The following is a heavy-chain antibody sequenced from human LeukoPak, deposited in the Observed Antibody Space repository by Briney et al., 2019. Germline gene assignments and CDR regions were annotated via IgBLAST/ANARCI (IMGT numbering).Heavy chain of an antibody. CDR1: GYTFTGYY. CDR2: INPNSGGT. Sequence: AASVTVSCTASGYTFTGYYMHWVRQAPGQGLEWMGWINPNSGGTNYAQKFQGWVTMTRDTSISTAYMELSRLRSDDTAVYYCARVSPKGDYGDYWGQGTLVTVSS. D-gene: IGHD4-17*01. CDR3: ARVSPKGDYGDY. V-gene: IGHV1-2*04. J-gene: IGHJ4*02.